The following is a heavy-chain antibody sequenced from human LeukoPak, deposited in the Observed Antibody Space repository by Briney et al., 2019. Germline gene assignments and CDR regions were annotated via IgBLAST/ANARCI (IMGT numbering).Heavy chain of an antibody. CDR2: ISYDGSNK. J-gene: IGHJ4*02. CDR3: ARSDGDYWAPPSDY. Sequence: GGSLRLSCAASGFTFSSYAMHWVRQAPGKGLEWVAVISYDGSNKYYADSVKGRFTISRDNSKNTLYLQMNSLRAEDTAVYYCARSDGDYWAPPSDYWGQGTLVTVSS. CDR1: GFTFSSYA. V-gene: IGHV3-30-3*01. D-gene: IGHD4-17*01.